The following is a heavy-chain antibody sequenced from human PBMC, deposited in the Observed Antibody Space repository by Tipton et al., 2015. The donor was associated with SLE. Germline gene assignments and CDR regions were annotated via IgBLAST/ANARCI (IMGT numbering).Heavy chain of an antibody. D-gene: IGHD2-15*01. CDR3: ARVWEAATPSYYYYMDV. CDR2: IYTSGST. J-gene: IGHJ6*03. V-gene: IGHV4-61*09. Sequence: TLSLTCTVSGASISSGSYYWNWIRQPAGKGLEWIGHIYTSGSTNYNPSLKSRVTISVDTSKNQFSLKLSSVTAADTAVYYCARVWEAATPSYYYYMDVWGKGTTVTVSS. CDR1: GASISSGSYY.